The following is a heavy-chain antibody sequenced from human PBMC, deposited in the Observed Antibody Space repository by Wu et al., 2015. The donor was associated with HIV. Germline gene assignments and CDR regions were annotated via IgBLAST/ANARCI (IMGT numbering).Heavy chain of an antibody. CDR2: INPNSGGT. CDR1: GYTFTGYY. Sequence: QVQLVQSGAEVKKPGASVKVSCKASGYTFTGYYMHWVRQAPGQGLEWMGWINPNSGGTNYAQKFQGRVTMTRDTSISTAYMELSRLRSDDTAVYYCARLDLEQQRGLYYYGMDVWGQGTTVTVSS. V-gene: IGHV1-2*02. CDR3: ARLDLEQQRGLYYYGMDV. J-gene: IGHJ6*02. D-gene: IGHD6-13*01.